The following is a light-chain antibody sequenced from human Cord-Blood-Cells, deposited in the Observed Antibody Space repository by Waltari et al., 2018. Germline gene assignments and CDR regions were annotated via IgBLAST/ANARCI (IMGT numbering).Light chain of an antibody. Sequence: SYELTQPPSVSVSPGQTASITCSGDKLGDKYARWYQQKPGQSPVRVIYQDSKRPSGIPERLSGSNSGNTATLTISGTQAMDEADYYCQAWDSSTVVFGGGTKLTVL. CDR1: KLGDKY. CDR2: QDS. CDR3: QAWDSSTVV. J-gene: IGLJ2*01. V-gene: IGLV3-1*01.